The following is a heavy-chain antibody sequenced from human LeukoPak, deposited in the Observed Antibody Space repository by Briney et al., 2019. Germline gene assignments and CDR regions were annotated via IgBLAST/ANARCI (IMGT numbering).Heavy chain of an antibody. CDR3: ARRRAEGGSNGHYNWFDP. D-gene: IGHD6-13*01. Sequence: SETLSLTCTVSGDPINAYYWGWIRQPPGKGLEWIGYIYFSGTTKYNPSLESRVTISVDTSKNQFSLKLSSVTAADTAVYYCARRRAEGGSNGHYNWFDPWGQGILVTVSS. J-gene: IGHJ5*02. CDR1: GDPINAYY. CDR2: IYFSGTT. V-gene: IGHV4-59*08.